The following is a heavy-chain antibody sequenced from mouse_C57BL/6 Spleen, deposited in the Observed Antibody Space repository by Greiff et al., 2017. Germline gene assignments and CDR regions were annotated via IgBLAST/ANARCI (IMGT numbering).Heavy chain of an antibody. CDR1: GYAFSSYW. CDR3: ARRGDWEAFDY. J-gene: IGHJ2*01. CDR2: IYPGDGDT. Sequence: QVQLKESGAELVKPGASVKISCKASGYAFSSYWMNWVKQRPGKGLEWIGQIYPGDGDTNYNGKFKGKATLTADKSSSTAYMQLSILTSEDSAVYFCARRGDWEAFDYWGQGTTLTVSS. D-gene: IGHD4-1*01. V-gene: IGHV1-80*01.